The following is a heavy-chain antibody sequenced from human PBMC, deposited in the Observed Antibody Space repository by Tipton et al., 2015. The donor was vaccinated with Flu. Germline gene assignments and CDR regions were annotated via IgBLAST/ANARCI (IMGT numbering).Heavy chain of an antibody. CDR3: ARDQMIVVVMAYYGMDV. V-gene: IGHV1-2*02. CDR2: INPNSGGT. D-gene: IGHD3-22*01. Sequence: QVQLVQSVAEVKKPGASVKVSCKASGYTFTGYYMHWVRQAPGQGLEWMGWINPNSGGTNYAQKFQGRVTMTRDTSISTAYMELSRLRSDDTAVYYCARDQMIVVVMAYYGMDVWGQGTTVTVSS. J-gene: IGHJ6*02. CDR1: GYTFTGYY.